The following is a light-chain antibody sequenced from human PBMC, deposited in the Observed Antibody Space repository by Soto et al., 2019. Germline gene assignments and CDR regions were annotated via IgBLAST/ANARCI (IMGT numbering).Light chain of an antibody. J-gene: IGKJ4*01. Sequence: DIQMTQSPSSVSASVGDRVTITCRASQGISSWVAWYQQKPGKAPNLLIYAASSLQSGVPSRFSCSGSEKEITLTISSLQPEDFATYYCQQADTYPLTFGGGTKVEIK. CDR3: QQADTYPLT. CDR2: AAS. V-gene: IGKV1-12*01. CDR1: QGISSW.